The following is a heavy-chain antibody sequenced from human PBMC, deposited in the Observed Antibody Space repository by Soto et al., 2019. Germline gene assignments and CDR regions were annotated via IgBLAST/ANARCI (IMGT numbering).Heavy chain of an antibody. CDR1: EIIFSGYG. CDR3: AKDDQYQLLHNSYMDV. D-gene: IGHD2-2*01. CDR2: IRFDGSNI. J-gene: IGHJ6*03. V-gene: IGHV3-30*02. Sequence: PGGSLRLSCAVSEIIFSGYGMHWVRQAPGKGLEWVAVIRFDGSNIHYADSVKGRFTISRDNAKNSLYLQMNSLRAEDTAVYYCAKDDQYQLLHNSYMDVRGKGTTVTVSS.